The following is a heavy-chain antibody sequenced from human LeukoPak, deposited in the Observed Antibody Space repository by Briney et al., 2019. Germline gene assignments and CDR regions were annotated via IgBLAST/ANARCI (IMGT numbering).Heavy chain of an antibody. CDR3: AKAEGYDILSGLHY. Sequence: GGSLRLSCAASGFTFSSYAMSWVRQAPGKGLEWVSGIGASGGSTYYADSVKGRFTISRDNSKNTLYLQMNSLRTEDTAVYYCAKAEGYDILSGLHYWGQGTLVTVSS. V-gene: IGHV3-23*01. D-gene: IGHD3-9*01. J-gene: IGHJ4*02. CDR2: IGASGGST. CDR1: GFTFSSYA.